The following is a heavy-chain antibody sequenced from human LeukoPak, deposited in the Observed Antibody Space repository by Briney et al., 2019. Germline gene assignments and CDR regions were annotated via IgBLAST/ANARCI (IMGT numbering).Heavy chain of an antibody. Sequence: SGGSLRLSCLTSGFTVSSDYMSWVRQSPGKGLEWVSRINGDGSTTTYVDSVKGRFTIYRDNAKNTVYLQMNSLRVEDTAVYYCATVRSGSWDWFDPWGQGTLVTVSS. J-gene: IGHJ5*02. CDR2: INGDGSTT. CDR1: GFTVSSDY. CDR3: ATVRSGSWDWFDP. D-gene: IGHD3-10*01. V-gene: IGHV3-74*01.